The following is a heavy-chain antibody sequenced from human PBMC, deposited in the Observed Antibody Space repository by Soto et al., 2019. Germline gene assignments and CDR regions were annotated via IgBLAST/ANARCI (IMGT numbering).Heavy chain of an antibody. CDR2: IDPSHSYT. V-gene: IGHV5-10-1*01. Sequence: GVSLKISCEGSGYSITTLWIRRVRQMPGKGLEWMGRIDPSHSYTNYSPSFQGHVTISADKSISTAYLQWSSLKASDTAMYYCARLAIIEGATWFDPWGQGTLVTVSS. J-gene: IGHJ5*02. CDR1: GYSITTLW. CDR3: ARLAIIEGATWFDP. D-gene: IGHD1-26*01.